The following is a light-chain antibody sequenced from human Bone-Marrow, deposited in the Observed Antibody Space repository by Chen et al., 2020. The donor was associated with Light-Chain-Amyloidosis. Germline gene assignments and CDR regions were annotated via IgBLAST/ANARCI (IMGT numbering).Light chain of an antibody. Sequence: QSALTQPASVSGSPGQSITISCTGTSSDVGGDNHVSWYQQHPDKAPKLMIYEVTNRPSWVPDRFSSSESDNTASLTIAGLQTEDEADYFCSSCTITNTLIFGSGTRVTVL. CDR3: SSCTITNTLI. CDR2: EVT. J-gene: IGLJ1*01. V-gene: IGLV2-14*01. CDR1: SSDVGGDNH.